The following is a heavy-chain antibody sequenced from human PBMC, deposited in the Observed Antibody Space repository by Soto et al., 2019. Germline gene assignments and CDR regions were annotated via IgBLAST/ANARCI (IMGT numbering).Heavy chain of an antibody. V-gene: IGHV4-59*01. J-gene: IGHJ5*02. CDR3: ARGYWFAP. CDR2: ISRGGSS. CDR1: GGSIFSDD. Sequence: QVQLQESGPGLVKPSETLSLTCTVSGGSIFSDDWTWIRKPPGKGLEWIGYISRGGSSRYAPSLKGRVTFSTDTSKNQVSLKLTYVTVADTAVYYCARGYWFAPWGPGTLVIVSS.